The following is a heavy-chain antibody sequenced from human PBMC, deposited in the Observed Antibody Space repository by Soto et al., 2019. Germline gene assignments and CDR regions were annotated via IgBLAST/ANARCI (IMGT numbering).Heavy chain of an antibody. CDR1: GFTLTNAW. D-gene: IGHD3-10*01. CDR3: FTVRSGGA. CDR2: IQSKTEGGAT. J-gene: IGHJ5*02. V-gene: IGHV3-15*07. Sequence: EVQLVESGGALVKPGGSLRLSCAASGFTLTNAWMNWVRQAPGKGLEWVGLIQSKTEGGATDYAAPVRGRFIISRDDSENTLSLQMNSLTVEDTAVYYCFTVRSGGAWGQGTLVTVSS.